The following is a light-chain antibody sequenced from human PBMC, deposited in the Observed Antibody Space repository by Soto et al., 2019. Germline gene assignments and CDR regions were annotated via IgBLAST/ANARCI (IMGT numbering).Light chain of an antibody. CDR3: QQYNNWPPWT. J-gene: IGKJ1*01. CDR1: RNIISN. Sequence: EIVMTQSPGTLSVSPGERVTLSCRANRNIISNLAWYQQKPGQAPRLLIFFASTRATGVPDRFSGSGSGTDFTLTISSLQSADFGVYYCQQYNNWPPWTFGQGTKVDIK. CDR2: FAS. V-gene: IGKV3-15*01.